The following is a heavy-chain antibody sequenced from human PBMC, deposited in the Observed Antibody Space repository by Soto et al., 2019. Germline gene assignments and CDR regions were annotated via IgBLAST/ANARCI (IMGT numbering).Heavy chain of an antibody. V-gene: IGHV4-59*01. J-gene: IGHJ6*02. CDR2: IYYSGST. CDR3: ARDLQYSSGWSKTPGGMDV. CDR1: GGSISSYY. Sequence: QVQLQESGPGLVKPSETLSLTCTVSGGSISSYYWSWIRQPPGKGLEWIGYIYYSGSTNYNPSLKSQVTISVDTSKNQFSLKLSSVTAADTAVYYCARDLQYSSGWSKTPGGMDVWGQGTTVTVSS. D-gene: IGHD6-19*01.